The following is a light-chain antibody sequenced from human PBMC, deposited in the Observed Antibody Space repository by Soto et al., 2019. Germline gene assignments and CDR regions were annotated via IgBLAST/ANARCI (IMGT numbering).Light chain of an antibody. CDR1: QSVSSSY. CDR2: GAS. V-gene: IGKV3-20*01. J-gene: IGKJ4*01. CDR3: QQYDTSPLT. Sequence: PGERATLSCRASQSVSSSYLAWYQQKPGQAPRLLIYGASSRATGIPDRFSGSGSGTDFTLTISRLEPEDFAVYYCQQYDTSPLTFGGGTKVEIK.